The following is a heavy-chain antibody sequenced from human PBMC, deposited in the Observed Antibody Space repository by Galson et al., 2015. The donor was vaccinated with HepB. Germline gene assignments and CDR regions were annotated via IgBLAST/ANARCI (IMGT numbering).Heavy chain of an antibody. CDR1: GYTFTGYY. J-gene: IGHJ3*02. Sequence: SVKVSCKASGYTFTGYYMHWVRQAPGHGLEWMGWINPNSGGTNYAQKFQGWVTMTRDTSISTAYMELSRLRSDDTAVYYCARDRVRAYCGGDCYWGAFDIWGQGTMVTVSS. CDR2: INPNSGGT. CDR3: ARDRVRAYCGGDCYWGAFDI. V-gene: IGHV1-2*04. D-gene: IGHD2-21*02.